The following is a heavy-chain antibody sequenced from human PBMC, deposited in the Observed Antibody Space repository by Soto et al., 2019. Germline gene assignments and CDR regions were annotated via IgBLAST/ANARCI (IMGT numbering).Heavy chain of an antibody. V-gene: IGHV4-34*01. CDR3: ARSRITMVRGANWFDP. CDR1: GGSFRGYY. CDR2: INHSGST. D-gene: IGHD3-10*01. Sequence: SGTLSLTCAVYGGSFRGYYWSWVPQPPGKVLEWIGEINHSGSTNYNPSLKSRATISVDTSKNQFSLKLSSVTAADTAVYYCARSRITMVRGANWFDPWGQGTLVTVSS. J-gene: IGHJ5*02.